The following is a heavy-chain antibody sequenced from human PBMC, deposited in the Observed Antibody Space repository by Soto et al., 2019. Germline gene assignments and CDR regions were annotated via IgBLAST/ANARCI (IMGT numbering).Heavy chain of an antibody. CDR3: ARGRNLAKIIAVAYDAFDI. Sequence: ASVKVSCKASGYTFTGYYMHWVRQAPGQGLEWMGWINPNSGGTNYARKFQGWVTMTRDTSISTAYMELSRLRSDDTAVYYCARGRNLAKIIAVAYDAFDIWGQGTMVTVSS. D-gene: IGHD6-19*01. V-gene: IGHV1-2*04. CDR2: INPNSGGT. J-gene: IGHJ3*02. CDR1: GYTFTGYY.